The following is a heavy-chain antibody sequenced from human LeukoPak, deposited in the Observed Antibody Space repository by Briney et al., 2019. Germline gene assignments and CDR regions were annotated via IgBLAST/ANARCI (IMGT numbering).Heavy chain of an antibody. J-gene: IGHJ4*02. CDR2: IYYSGST. CDR3: ARLQYDSSVGY. V-gene: IGHV4-59*08. Sequence: PLETLSLTCTVSGGSISSYYWSWIRQPPGKGLEWIGYIYYSGSTNYNPSLKSRVTISVDTSKNQFSLKLSSVTAADTAVYYCARLQYDSSVGYWGQGTLVTVSS. CDR1: GGSISSYY. D-gene: IGHD3-22*01.